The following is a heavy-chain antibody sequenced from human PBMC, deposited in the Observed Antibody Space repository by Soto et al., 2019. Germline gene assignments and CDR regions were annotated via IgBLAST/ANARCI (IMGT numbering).Heavy chain of an antibody. Sequence: GALVKRYCKAAGYAISIDGISCGRQTQGQGLEWMGWINAGNGNTKYSQKFQGRVTITRDTSASTAYMELSSLRSEDTAVYYCARDSLYYYDSSGYPTPYYYGMDVWGQGTTVTVSS. V-gene: IGHV1-3*01. CDR1: GYAISIDG. CDR2: INAGNGNT. D-gene: IGHD3-22*01. CDR3: ARDSLYYYDSSGYPTPYYYGMDV. J-gene: IGHJ6*02.